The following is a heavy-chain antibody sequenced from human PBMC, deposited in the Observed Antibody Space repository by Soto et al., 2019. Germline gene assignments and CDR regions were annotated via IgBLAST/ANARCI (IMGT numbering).Heavy chain of an antibody. CDR2: ISSSGSTR. CDR3: AVTTYYDNSGPYYFDY. J-gene: IGHJ4*02. D-gene: IGHD3-22*01. V-gene: IGHV3-48*03. Sequence: GGALRLSCAGTGFTFRSYEMNWVRQAPGKGLEWLSYISSSGSTRNYADSLKGRFTISRDNARNSLYLQMNSLRAEDTAVYYCAVTTYYDNSGPYYFDYWGQGILVTVSS. CDR1: GFTFRSYE.